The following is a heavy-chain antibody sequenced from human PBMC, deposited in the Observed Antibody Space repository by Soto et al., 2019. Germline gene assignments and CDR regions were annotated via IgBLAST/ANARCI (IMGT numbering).Heavy chain of an antibody. CDR2: INHSGIT. Sequence: PSETLSLTCGVYGGSFNYYYWNWIRQPPGKGLEWIGEINHSGITNYNPSLKSRVTISVDTSKNQFSLRLSSVTAADTAVYYCARDRQLDYYYYGMDVWGQGTTVTVSS. CDR3: ARDRQLDYYYYGMDV. D-gene: IGHD6-19*01. J-gene: IGHJ6*02. V-gene: IGHV4-34*01. CDR1: GGSFNYYY.